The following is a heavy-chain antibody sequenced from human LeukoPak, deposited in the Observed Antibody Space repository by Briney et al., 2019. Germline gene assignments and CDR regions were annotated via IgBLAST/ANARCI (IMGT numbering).Heavy chain of an antibody. CDR1: GGSFSGYY. J-gene: IGHJ5*02. CDR2: INHSGST. D-gene: IGHD2-8*01. Sequence: SETLSLTCAVHGGSFSGYYWSWIRQPPGKGLEWIGEINHSGSTNYNPSLKSRVTISVDTSKNQFSLKLSSVTAADTAVYYCARASLMENWFDPWGQGTLVTVSS. CDR3: ARASLMENWFDP. V-gene: IGHV4-34*01.